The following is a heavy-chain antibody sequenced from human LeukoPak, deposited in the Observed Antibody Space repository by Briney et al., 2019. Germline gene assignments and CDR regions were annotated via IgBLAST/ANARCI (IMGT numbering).Heavy chain of an antibody. D-gene: IGHD2-2*01. V-gene: IGHV4-4*02. Sequence: TSETLSLTCAVSGGSISSSNWWSWVRQPPGKGLEWIGEIYHSGSTNYNPSLKSRVTISVDTSKNQFSLKLSSVTAADTAVYYCARGPTRRVPAAIRPSVGKKYYYGMDVWGQGTTVTVSS. CDR3: ARGPTRRVPAAIRPSVGKKYYYGMDV. CDR2: IYHSGST. J-gene: IGHJ6*02. CDR1: GGSISSSNW.